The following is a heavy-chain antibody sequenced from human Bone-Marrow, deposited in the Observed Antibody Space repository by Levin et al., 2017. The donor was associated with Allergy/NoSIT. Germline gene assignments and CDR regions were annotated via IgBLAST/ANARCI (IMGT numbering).Heavy chain of an antibody. J-gene: IGHJ4*02. D-gene: IGHD6-13*01. CDR3: ARARPYSSSWYDY. CDR1: GFTFSSYW. Sequence: GESLKISCAASGFTFSSYWMHWVRQAPGKGLVWVSRINSDGSSTSYADSVKGRFTISRDNAKNTLYLQMNSLRAEDTAVYYCARARPYSSSWYDYWGQGTLVTVSS. CDR2: INSDGSST. V-gene: IGHV3-74*01.